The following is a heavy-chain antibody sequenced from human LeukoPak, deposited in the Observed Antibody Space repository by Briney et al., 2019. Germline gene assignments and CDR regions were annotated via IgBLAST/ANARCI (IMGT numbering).Heavy chain of an antibody. CDR3: ARGSSYGSGIYYYYYYMDV. Sequence: WSSVKVSCKASGGTFSSYAISWVRQAPGQGLEWMGGIIPIFGTANYAQKFQGRVTITADESTSTAYMELSSLRSEDTAVYYCARGSSYGSGIYYYYYYMDVWGKGTTVTVSS. J-gene: IGHJ6*03. CDR2: IIPIFGTA. V-gene: IGHV1-69*01. D-gene: IGHD3-10*01. CDR1: GGTFSSYA.